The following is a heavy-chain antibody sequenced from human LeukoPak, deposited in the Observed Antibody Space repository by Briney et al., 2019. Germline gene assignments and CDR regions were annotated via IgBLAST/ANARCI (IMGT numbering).Heavy chain of an antibody. CDR3: ARERSFCGANLAVDY. Sequence: GGSLRLSCAASGFTFSDYYMSWIRQAPGKGLEWVSYISLSGSTIHYTDSVKGRFTISRDNARDSLFLQMNSLRAEDTAVYYCARERSFCGANLAVDYWGQGTLVTVSS. D-gene: IGHD4/OR15-4a*01. J-gene: IGHJ4*02. CDR2: ISLSGSTI. CDR1: GFTFSDYY. V-gene: IGHV3-11*01.